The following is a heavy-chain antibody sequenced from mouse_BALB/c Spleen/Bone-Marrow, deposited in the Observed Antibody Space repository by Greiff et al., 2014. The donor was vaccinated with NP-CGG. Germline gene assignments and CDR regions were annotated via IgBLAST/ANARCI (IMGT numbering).Heavy chain of an antibody. CDR1: GYAFSSSR. D-gene: IGHD2-3*01. V-gene: IGHV1-82*01. J-gene: IGHJ4*01. Sequence: QVQLQQSGPELVKPGASVKISCKASGYAFSSSRVNWVKQRPGQGLEWIGRIYPGDGDINYNGKFKGKATLTADKSSSTAYMQLSSLTSVDPAVYFCARSDGYRVMDYWGQGTSVTVSS. CDR2: IYPGDGDI. CDR3: ARSDGYRVMDY.